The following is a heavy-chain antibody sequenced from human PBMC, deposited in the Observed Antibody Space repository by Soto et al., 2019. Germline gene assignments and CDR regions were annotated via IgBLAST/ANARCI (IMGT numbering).Heavy chain of an antibody. CDR2: IYYSGST. J-gene: IGHJ5*02. Sequence: QVQLQESGPGLVKPSQTLSLTCTVSGGSISSGGYYWSWIRQHPGKGLEWIGYIYYSGSTYYNPSLKSRVTISVDTSKNQFSLKLSSVTAADTAVYYCARDLKAPKSSGPSQGWFDPWGQGTLLTVSS. CDR3: ARDLKAPKSSGPSQGWFDP. CDR1: GGSISSGGYY. V-gene: IGHV4-31*03. D-gene: IGHD3-10*01.